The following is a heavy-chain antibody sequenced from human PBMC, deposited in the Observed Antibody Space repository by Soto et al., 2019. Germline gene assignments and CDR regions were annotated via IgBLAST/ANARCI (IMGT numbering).Heavy chain of an antibody. CDR3: ARDCSGGSCPSGSFDI. D-gene: IGHD2-15*01. J-gene: IGHJ3*02. Sequence: GSLRLSCAVSGFTFSSYSINWVRQAPGKGLEWVSFISGSGSYIYYADSVKGRFTISRDNAKNSLYMEMNSLRAEDTAVYYCARDCSGGSCPSGSFDIWGQGTMVTVSS. CDR1: GFTFSSYS. V-gene: IGHV3-21*01. CDR2: ISGSGSYI.